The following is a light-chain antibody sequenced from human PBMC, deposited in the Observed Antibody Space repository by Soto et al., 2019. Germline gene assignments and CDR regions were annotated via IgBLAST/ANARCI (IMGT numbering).Light chain of an antibody. V-gene: IGLV2-14*01. CDR2: DVT. Sequence: QSVLTQPASVSGSPGQSITISCTGTSSDVGGYDYVSWYQQHPGKAPKLMIYDVTKRPSGVSNRFSGSKSGNTASLTISGLQAEDEADYFCSSYTTIGTYVLFGGGTKLTVL. CDR1: SSDVGGYDY. J-gene: IGLJ2*01. CDR3: SSYTTIGTYVL.